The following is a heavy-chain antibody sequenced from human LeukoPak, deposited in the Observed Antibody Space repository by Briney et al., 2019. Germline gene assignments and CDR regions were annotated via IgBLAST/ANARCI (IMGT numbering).Heavy chain of an antibody. Sequence: SETLSLTCTVSGGSLSTYYWSWLRQPPGQGLEWMGYIYYTGRTNYNPSLKSRVTISVDTSKNQFSLKLSSVTAADTAVYYCARASGGYYNNWFDPWGQGTLVTVSS. CDR2: IYYTGRT. CDR1: GGSLSTYY. CDR3: ARASGGYYNNWFDP. V-gene: IGHV4-59*01. J-gene: IGHJ5*02. D-gene: IGHD3-22*01.